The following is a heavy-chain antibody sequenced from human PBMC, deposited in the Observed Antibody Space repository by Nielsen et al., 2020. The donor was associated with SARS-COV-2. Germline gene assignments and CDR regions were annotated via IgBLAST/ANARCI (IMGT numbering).Heavy chain of an antibody. CDR2: IYYSGST. J-gene: IGHJ4*02. V-gene: IGHV4-59*01. Sequence: SETLSLTCTVSGGSISSYYWSWIRQPPGKGLEWIGYIYYSGSTNYNPSLKSRVTISVDTSKNQFSLKLSSVTAADTAVYYCAREFALRDTAYFDYWGQGTLVTVSS. D-gene: IGHD5-18*01. CDR3: AREFALRDTAYFDY. CDR1: GGSISSYY.